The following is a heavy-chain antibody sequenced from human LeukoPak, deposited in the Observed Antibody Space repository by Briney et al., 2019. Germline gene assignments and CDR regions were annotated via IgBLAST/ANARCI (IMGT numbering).Heavy chain of an antibody. D-gene: IGHD6-13*01. CDR3: ARGAGSGFDI. CDR2: INPTSGDT. CDR1: VYTFTGYY. J-gene: IGHJ3*02. Sequence: ASVKVSCKASVYTFTGYYMHWVRQAPGQGLEWMGWINPTSGDTHYANSFQDKVTMTRDTAINTAYMEPSRLIADDTAVYYCARGAGSGFDIWGQGTMVTVSS. V-gene: IGHV1-2*02.